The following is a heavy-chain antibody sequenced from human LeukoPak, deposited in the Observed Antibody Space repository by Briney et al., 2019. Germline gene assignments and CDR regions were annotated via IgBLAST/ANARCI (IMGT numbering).Heavy chain of an antibody. J-gene: IGHJ4*02. V-gene: IGHV1-18*01. Sequence: ASVKVSCKTSGYAFSNFGISWVRQTPGQGLEWMGWISGNNDNPNYGQKFQGRFSVTTDSSTSTAYMELRNLRSDDTAVYYCARDETSTDDYWGQGTLVTVSS. CDR2: ISGNNDNP. D-gene: IGHD2-2*01. CDR3: ARDETSTDDY. CDR1: GYAFSNFG.